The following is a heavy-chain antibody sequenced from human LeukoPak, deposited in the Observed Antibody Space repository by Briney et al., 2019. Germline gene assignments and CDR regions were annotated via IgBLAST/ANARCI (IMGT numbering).Heavy chain of an antibody. CDR3: ARYCSSTSCYTFYSYYYYGMDV. CDR1: GFTFSSYA. J-gene: IGHJ6*02. D-gene: IGHD2-2*02. Sequence: GGSLRLSCAASGFTFSSYAMSWVRQAPGKGLEWVSAISGSGGSTYYADSVKGRFTISRDNSKNTLYLQMSSLRAEDTAVYYCARYCSSTSCYTFYSYYYYGMDVWGQGTTVTVSS. V-gene: IGHV3-23*01. CDR2: ISGSGGST.